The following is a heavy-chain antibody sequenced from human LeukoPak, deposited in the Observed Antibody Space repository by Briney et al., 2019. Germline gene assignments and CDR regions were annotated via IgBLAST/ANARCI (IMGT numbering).Heavy chain of an antibody. J-gene: IGHJ4*02. CDR2: SNAGNGNT. CDR3: ARGGYSSSWPLDY. CDR1: GYTFTSYG. Sequence: ASVKVSCKASGYTFTSYGMHWVRQAPGQRLEWMGWSNAGNGNTKYSQEFQGRVTITRDTSASTAYMELSSLRSEDMAVYYCARGGYSSSWPLDYWGQGTLVTVSS. V-gene: IGHV1-3*02. D-gene: IGHD6-13*01.